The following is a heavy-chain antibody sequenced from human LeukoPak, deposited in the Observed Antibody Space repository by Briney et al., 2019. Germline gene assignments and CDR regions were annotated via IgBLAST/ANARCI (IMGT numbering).Heavy chain of an antibody. CDR3: ARKVYFDWSPGGYYFDY. D-gene: IGHD3-9*01. CDR2: VFYNGRT. J-gene: IGHJ4*02. CDR1: GGSISTYY. V-gene: IGHV4-59*01. Sequence: KTSETLSLTCTVSGGSISTYYWSWIRQSPGQGLEWIGYVFYNGRTNYNPSLKSRVTISLDTSKTQFYLNLSSVTAADTAVYYCARKVYFDWSPGGYYFDYWGQGTLVTVSS.